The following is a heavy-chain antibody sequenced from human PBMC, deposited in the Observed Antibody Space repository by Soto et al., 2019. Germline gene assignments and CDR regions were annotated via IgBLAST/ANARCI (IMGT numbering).Heavy chain of an antibody. CDR3: ARGLRQDFYDYIWGSYREYYFDY. J-gene: IGHJ4*02. Sequence: GASVKVSCKASGYTFTSYGISWVRQAPGQGLEWMGWISAYNGNTNYAQKLQGRATMTTDTSTSTAYMELRSLRSDDTAVYYCARGLRQDFYDYIWGSYREYYFDYRGQGTLVTVSS. CDR1: GYTFTSYG. CDR2: ISAYNGNT. V-gene: IGHV1-18*01. D-gene: IGHD3-16*02.